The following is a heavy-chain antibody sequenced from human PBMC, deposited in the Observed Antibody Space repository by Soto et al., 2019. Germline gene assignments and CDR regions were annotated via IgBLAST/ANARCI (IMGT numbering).Heavy chain of an antibody. CDR1: GYTFTSYD. CDR3: ARWPDGYYYYGMDV. CDR2: MNPNSVNT. V-gene: IGHV1-8*01. J-gene: IGHJ6*02. Sequence: QVQLVQSGAEVKKPGASVKVSCKASGYTFTSYDINWVRQATGQGLEWMGWMNPNSVNTGYAQKFQGRVTMTRNTYISTAYMELSSLRSEDTAVYYCARWPDGYYYYGMDVWGQGTTVTVSS.